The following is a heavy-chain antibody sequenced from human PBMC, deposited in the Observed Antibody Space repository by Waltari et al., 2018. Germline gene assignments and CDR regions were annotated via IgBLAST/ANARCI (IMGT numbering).Heavy chain of an antibody. CDR1: GYSFTTYW. CDR2: IYPGDSDT. CDR3: ARHAGGQWLPNFNY. D-gene: IGHD6-19*01. Sequence: EVQLVQSGAEVKKPGESLKISCRGSGYSFTTYWSARVRQMPGKGLEWMGIIYPGDSDTRYNPSFQGQVTISADKSINTAYLQWGSLKASDTAMYFCARHAGGQWLPNFNYWGQGTLVTVSS. J-gene: IGHJ4*02. V-gene: IGHV5-51*02.